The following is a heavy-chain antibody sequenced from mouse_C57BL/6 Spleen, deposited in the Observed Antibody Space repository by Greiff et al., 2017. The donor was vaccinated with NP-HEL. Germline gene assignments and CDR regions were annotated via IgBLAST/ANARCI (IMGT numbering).Heavy chain of an antibody. D-gene: IGHD1-1*01. Sequence: EVNVVESGGGLVQPGGSLSLSCAASGFTFTDYYMSWVRQPPGKALEWLGFIRNKANGYTTEYSASVKGRFTISRDNSQSILYLQMNALRAEDSATYYCARPLYYGSEKGFAYWGQGTLVTVSA. CDR3: ARPLYYGSEKGFAY. CDR1: GFTFTDYY. J-gene: IGHJ3*01. V-gene: IGHV7-3*01. CDR2: IRNKANGYTT.